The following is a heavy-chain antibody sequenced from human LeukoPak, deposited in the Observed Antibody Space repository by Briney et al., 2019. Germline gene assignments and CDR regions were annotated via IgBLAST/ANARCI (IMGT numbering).Heavy chain of an antibody. Sequence: SETLSLTCAVYGGSFSGYYWSWIRQPPGKGLEWIGSIYYSGSTYYNPSLKSRVTISVDTSKNQFSLKLSSVTAADTAVYYCARRTYIYGDYAPRSVYWGQGTLVTVSS. CDR1: GGSFSGYY. D-gene: IGHD4-17*01. CDR2: IYYSGST. CDR3: ARRTYIYGDYAPRSVY. J-gene: IGHJ4*02. V-gene: IGHV4-34*01.